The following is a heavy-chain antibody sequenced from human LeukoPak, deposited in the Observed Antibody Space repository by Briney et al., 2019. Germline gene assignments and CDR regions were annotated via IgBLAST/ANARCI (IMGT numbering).Heavy chain of an antibody. CDR3: ARDVGGSLDY. Sequence: GGSLRLSCAASGFTFSTYWMAWVRQAPGKGLEWVANIKGDESARHQADSVKGRFTISRDNAQNSVYLQMSSLRGEDTAVYYCARDVGGSLDYWGQGTLVTVSS. V-gene: IGHV3-7*01. D-gene: IGHD1-26*01. CDR1: GFTFSTYW. J-gene: IGHJ4*02. CDR2: IKGDESAR.